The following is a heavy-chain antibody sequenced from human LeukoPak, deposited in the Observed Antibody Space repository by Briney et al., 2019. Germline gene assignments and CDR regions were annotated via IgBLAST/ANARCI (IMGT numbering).Heavy chain of an antibody. CDR1: RFTVSSNY. Sequence: GGSLRLSCAASRFTVSSNYMSWVSQAPGKGLEWVSVFYSGGGAYYADSVKGRFTISRDNSKNTLYLQMNSLRAEDTAVYYCAREGDYLRLFDYWGQGTLVTVSS. J-gene: IGHJ4*02. D-gene: IGHD4-17*01. CDR2: FYSGGGA. CDR3: AREGDYLRLFDY. V-gene: IGHV3-53*01.